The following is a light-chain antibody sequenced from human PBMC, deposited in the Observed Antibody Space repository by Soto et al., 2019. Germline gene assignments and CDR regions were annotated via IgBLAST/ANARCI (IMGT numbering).Light chain of an antibody. J-gene: IGLJ1*01. CDR1: GSDFGGYNY. V-gene: IGLV2-8*01. Sequence: QSVLTQPPSASGSPGQPVAISCTGTGSDFGGYNYVSWYQQYPGKAPKLMIYEVSKRPSGVPDRFSGSKSGNTASLTVSGLQAEDEADYYCSSYAGSNNYVFGTGTKVTVL. CDR2: EVS. CDR3: SSYAGSNNYV.